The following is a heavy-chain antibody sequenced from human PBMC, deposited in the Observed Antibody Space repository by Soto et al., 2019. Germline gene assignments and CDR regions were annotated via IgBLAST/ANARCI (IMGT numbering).Heavy chain of an antibody. CDR1: GGSFSSGSYY. D-gene: IGHD6-19*01. V-gene: IGHV4-39*01. CDR2: IFSTGST. CDR3: ARRNTVYRQWLAMYYFDS. J-gene: IGHJ4*02. Sequence: PSETLSLTCTVSGGSFSSGSYYWDWIRQPPGKGLEWIGGIFSTGSTYYSPSLQSRVTMSAEKSKNQFSLKLKSVTAADTAVYYCARRNTVYRQWLAMYYFDSWGQGTLVTVSS.